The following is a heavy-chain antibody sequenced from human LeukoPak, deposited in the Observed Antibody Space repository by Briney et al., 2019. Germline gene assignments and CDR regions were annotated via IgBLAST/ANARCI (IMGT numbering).Heavy chain of an antibody. D-gene: IGHD3-16*01. CDR1: GYTFTGYY. CDR2: INPNSGGT. CDR3: ARDPWGYLRSFDY. J-gene: IGHJ4*02. Sequence: VASVKVSCKASGYTFTGYYVHWVRQAPRQGLEWMGWINPNSGGTNYAQKFQGGVTMTRDTSISTAYMELSRLRSDDTAVYYCARDPWGYLRSFDYWGQGTLVTVSS. V-gene: IGHV1-2*02.